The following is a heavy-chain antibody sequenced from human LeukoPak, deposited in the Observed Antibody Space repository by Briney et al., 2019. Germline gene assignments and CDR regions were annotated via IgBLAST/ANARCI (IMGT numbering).Heavy chain of an antibody. CDR3: AREAQLWLGYYFDY. CDR2: IYYSGST. D-gene: IGHD5-18*01. Sequence: SETLSLTCTASGGSISSSSYYWGWIRQPPGKGLEWIGSIYYSGSTYYNPSLKSRVTISVDTSKNQFSLKLSSVTAADTAVYYCAREAQLWLGYYFDYWGQGTLVTVSS. J-gene: IGHJ4*02. V-gene: IGHV4-39*07. CDR1: GGSISSSSYY.